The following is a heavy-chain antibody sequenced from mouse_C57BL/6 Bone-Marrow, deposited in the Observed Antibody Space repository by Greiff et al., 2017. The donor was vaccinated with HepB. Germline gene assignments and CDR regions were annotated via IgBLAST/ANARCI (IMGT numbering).Heavy chain of an antibody. Sequence: EVKLVESGGGLVKPGGSLKLSCAASGFTFSDYGMHWVRQAPEKGLEWVAYISSGSSTIYYADTVKGRFTISRDNAKNTLFLQMTSLRSEETAMYYCARAATVVATPFDYWGQGTTLTVSS. V-gene: IGHV5-17*01. J-gene: IGHJ2*01. CDR2: ISSGSSTI. CDR3: ARAATVVATPFDY. D-gene: IGHD1-1*01. CDR1: GFTFSDYG.